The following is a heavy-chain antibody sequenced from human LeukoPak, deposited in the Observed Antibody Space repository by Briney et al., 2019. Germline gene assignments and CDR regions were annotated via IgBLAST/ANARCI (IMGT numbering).Heavy chain of an antibody. CDR2: ISSSSYI. CDR1: GFTFSSYS. J-gene: IGHJ4*02. Sequence: GGSLRLSCAASGFTFSSYSMNWVRQAPGKGLEWVSSISSSSYIYYADSVKGRFTISRDNAKNSLYLQMNSLRAEDTAVYYCARNYDSSGLLDYWGQGTLVTVSS. CDR3: ARNYDSSGLLDY. V-gene: IGHV3-21*01. D-gene: IGHD3-22*01.